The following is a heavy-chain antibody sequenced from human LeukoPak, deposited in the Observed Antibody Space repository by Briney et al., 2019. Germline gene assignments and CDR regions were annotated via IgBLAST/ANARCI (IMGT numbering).Heavy chain of an antibody. J-gene: IGHJ6*02. CDR1: GFTFSSYE. Sequence: GGSLRLSCAASGFTFSSYEMNWVRQAPGKGLEWVALIWYDGSNKYYADSVKGRFTISRDNSMNTLYLQMNSLRAEDTAVYYCARTLGGCSGGSCHNYYNGMDVWGQGTTVTVSS. D-gene: IGHD2-15*01. V-gene: IGHV3-33*08. CDR2: IWYDGSNK. CDR3: ARTLGGCSGGSCHNYYNGMDV.